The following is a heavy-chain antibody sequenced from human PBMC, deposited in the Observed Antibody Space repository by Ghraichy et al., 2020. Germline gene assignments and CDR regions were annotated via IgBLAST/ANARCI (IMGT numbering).Heavy chain of an antibody. D-gene: IGHD4-23*01. Sequence: ESLNISCVGSGFTFSAYSMNWVRQSPGKGLEWVSYITSSSRTTSYADSVKGRFTISRDNAQNSLYLQMNSLRDEDTAVYYCARGSKVVRFFFYDGMDVWGQGTTVTVSS. CDR2: ITSSSRTT. V-gene: IGHV3-48*02. CDR1: GFTFSAYS. J-gene: IGHJ6*02. CDR3: ARGSKVVRFFFYDGMDV.